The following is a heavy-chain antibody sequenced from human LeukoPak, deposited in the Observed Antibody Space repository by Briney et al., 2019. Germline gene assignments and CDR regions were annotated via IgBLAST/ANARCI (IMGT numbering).Heavy chain of an antibody. V-gene: IGHV6-1*01. Sequence: SQTLSLTLAISGDSVSSNSAAWIWIRQSPSRGLEWPCRTNYRSKWYNDYALSLKSRITFNPDTSKNQFSLQLNSVTPEDTAVYYCARVGDGGYDFFDYWGQGTLVTVSS. CDR3: ARVGDGGYDFFDY. D-gene: IGHD5-12*01. CDR1: GDSVSSNSAA. J-gene: IGHJ4*02. CDR2: TNYRSKWYN.